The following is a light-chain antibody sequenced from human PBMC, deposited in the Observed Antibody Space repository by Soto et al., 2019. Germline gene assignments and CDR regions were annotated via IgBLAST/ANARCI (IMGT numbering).Light chain of an antibody. V-gene: IGKV3-15*01. CDR3: QQYNNWPPWT. CDR1: QSVSDK. CDR2: HAS. J-gene: IGKJ1*01. Sequence: IVMTQSPAPPFVSPGGRATLSRRASQSVSDKLAWYQQKPGQAPRLLIYHASTRATGIPARFSGSGSGTEFTLTISSLQSEDFAVYYCQQYNNWPPWTFGQGTKVDIK.